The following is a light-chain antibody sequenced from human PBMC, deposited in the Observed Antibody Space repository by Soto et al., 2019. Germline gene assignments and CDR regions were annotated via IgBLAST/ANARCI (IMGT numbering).Light chain of an antibody. V-gene: IGKV3-20*01. CDR3: QQYGSSGT. CDR2: GAS. Sequence: EIVLTQSPATLSLSPGEITTLSCRASQTVSSYLAWYQQKPGQAPRLLIYGASSRATGIPDRFSGSGSGTDFTLTISRLEPEDFAVYYCQQYGSSGTFGQGTKVDIK. J-gene: IGKJ1*01. CDR1: QTVSSY.